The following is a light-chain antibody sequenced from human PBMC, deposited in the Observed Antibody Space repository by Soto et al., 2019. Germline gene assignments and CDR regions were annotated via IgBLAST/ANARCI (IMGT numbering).Light chain of an antibody. Sequence: QSVLTQPPSVSAAPGQQVTISYSGSTSNIGNDYVCWFQQLPRTAPKLLIYDSNERPSGIPDRFSGSKSGNTASLTISGLQAEDEADYYCSSYRSSSTYVFGTGTKLTVL. J-gene: IGLJ1*01. V-gene: IGLV1-51*01. CDR3: SSYRSSSTYV. CDR2: DSN. CDR1: TSNIGNDY.